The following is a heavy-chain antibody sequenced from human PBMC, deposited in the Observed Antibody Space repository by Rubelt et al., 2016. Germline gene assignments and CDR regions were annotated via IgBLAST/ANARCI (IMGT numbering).Heavy chain of an antibody. D-gene: IGHD3-22*01. CDR2: ISAYNGNT. J-gene: IGHJ4*02. V-gene: IGHV1-18*01. CDR3: ASDADYYDSSGYYPY. Sequence: QVQLVQSGAEVKKPGASVKVSCKASGYTFTSYGISWVRQAPGQGLEWMGWISAYNGNTNYAQKLQGRCTMTTDTSTSTAYMELRSLRSDDTAVYYCASDADYYDSSGYYPYWGQGTLVTVSS. CDR1: GYTFTSYG.